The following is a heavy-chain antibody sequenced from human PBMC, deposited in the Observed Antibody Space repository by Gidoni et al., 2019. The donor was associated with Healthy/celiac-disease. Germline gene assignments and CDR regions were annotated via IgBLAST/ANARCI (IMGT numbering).Heavy chain of an antibody. CDR2: IYTSGST. CDR1: GGSISSYY. V-gene: IGHV4-4*07. CDR3: ARARVGSGIAAAGTPYNWFDP. Sequence: QVQLQESGPGLVKPSETLSLTCTVSGGSISSYYWSWIRQPAGKGLEWIGRIYTSGSTNYNPSLKSRVTMSVDTSKNQFSLKLSSVTAADTAVYYCARARVGSGIAAAGTPYNWFDPWGQGTLVTVSS. J-gene: IGHJ5*02. D-gene: IGHD6-13*01.